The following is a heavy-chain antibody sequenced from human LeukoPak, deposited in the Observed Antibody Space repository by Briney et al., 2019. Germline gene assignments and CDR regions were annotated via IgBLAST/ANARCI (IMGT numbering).Heavy chain of an antibody. CDR1: GFTFSSYA. J-gene: IGHJ4*02. CDR3: AKDARRTSGWYFFDY. CDR2: ISAGGGST. Sequence: GGSLRLSCAASGFTFSSYAMSWVRQAPGKGLEWVSVISAGGGSTYYADSVKGRFAISRDNSKNTLFLQMNSLRAEDTAVYFCAKDARRTSGWYFFDYWGQGTLVTVSS. D-gene: IGHD6-19*01. V-gene: IGHV3-23*01.